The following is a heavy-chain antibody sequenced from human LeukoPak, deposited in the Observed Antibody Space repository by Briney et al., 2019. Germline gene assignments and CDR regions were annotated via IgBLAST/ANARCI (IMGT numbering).Heavy chain of an antibody. Sequence: SETLSLTCAVYGGSFSGYYWGWIRQPPGKGLEWIGEINHSGSTNYNPSLKSRVTISVDTSKNQFSLKLSSVTAADTAVYYCARVGGSYYYYYYMDVWGKGTTVTISS. CDR3: ARVGGSYYYYYYMDV. CDR1: GGSFSGYY. J-gene: IGHJ6*03. D-gene: IGHD1-26*01. V-gene: IGHV4-34*01. CDR2: INHSGST.